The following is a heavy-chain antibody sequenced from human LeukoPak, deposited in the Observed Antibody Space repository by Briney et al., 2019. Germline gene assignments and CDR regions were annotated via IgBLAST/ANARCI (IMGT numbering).Heavy chain of an antibody. D-gene: IGHD6-19*01. CDR2: INHSGST. V-gene: IGHV4-34*01. J-gene: IGHJ4*02. CDR3: ARGGGTGWYIDY. CDR1: GGSFTDFY. Sequence: SETLSLTCAVYGGSFTDFYWSWIRQPPGKGLEWIGEINHSGSTNYNPSLKSRLTISVDTSKNQLSLMPSTVAAADTAVYYCARGGGTGWYIDYWGPGTLVTVSS.